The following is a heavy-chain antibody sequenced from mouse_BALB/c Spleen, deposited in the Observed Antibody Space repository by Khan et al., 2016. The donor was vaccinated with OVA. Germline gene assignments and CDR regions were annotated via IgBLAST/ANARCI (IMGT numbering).Heavy chain of an antibody. D-gene: IGHD2-2*01. Sequence: QVQLQQSGAELVKPGASVKLSCKASGYTFSSYYMYWVKQRPGQGLEWIGEINPNNGGTNFNQNFKSKATLTVDKSSSTAFMQLSSLTPEDSAVYYCTRSGYGSFAYWGQGTLVTVSA. CDR3: TRSGYGSFAY. CDR2: INPNNGGT. CDR1: GYTFSSYY. V-gene: IGHV1S81*02. J-gene: IGHJ3*01.